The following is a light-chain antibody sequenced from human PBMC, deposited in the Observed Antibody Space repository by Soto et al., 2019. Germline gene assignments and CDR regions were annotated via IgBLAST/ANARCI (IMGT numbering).Light chain of an antibody. V-gene: IGKV1-5*01. CDR2: AAS. CDR1: QSISSG. CDR3: QQTNNLWT. J-gene: IGKJ1*01. Sequence: DIQMTQSPSTLSASVGDRITNTCRASQSISSGLAWYQQKPGKAHQLLFYAASSLESGVPSRFSGSGSRKESDVTSSRQQCDGLAFYYRQQTNNLWTFGQGTKVDIK.